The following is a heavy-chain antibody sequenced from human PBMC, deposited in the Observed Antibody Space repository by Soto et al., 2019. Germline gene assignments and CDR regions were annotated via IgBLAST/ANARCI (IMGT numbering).Heavy chain of an antibody. CDR3: ARGHIFGGEIRYYYYYGMDV. Sequence: GWSLRLSCASSVFTFISYSMNWVRQAPGKGLEWVSSISSSSSYIYYADSVKGRFTISRDDAKNSLYLQMNSLRAEDTAVYYCARGHIFGGEIRYYYYYGMDVWGQGTTVTVSS. J-gene: IGHJ6*02. CDR2: ISSSSSYI. CDR1: VFTFISYS. D-gene: IGHD3-3*02. V-gene: IGHV3-21*01.